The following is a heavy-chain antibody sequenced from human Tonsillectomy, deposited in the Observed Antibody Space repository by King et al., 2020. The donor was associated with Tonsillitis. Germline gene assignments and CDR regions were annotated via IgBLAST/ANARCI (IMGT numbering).Heavy chain of an antibody. CDR2: IRSKAKSDAT. J-gene: IGHJ4*02. CDR1: GFTFSGSA. CDR3: TRFAAPEYGDYGDY. V-gene: IGHV3-73*02. Sequence: VQMGESGGGFVQPGGSLKLSCAASGFTFSGSAMHCVRQASGKGRGRVGPIRSKAKSDATAYAASVKGRFTISRDDSKNTAYLRMNSLRTEDTAVYYCTRFAAPEYGDYGDYWGQGTLVTVSS. D-gene: IGHD4-17*01.